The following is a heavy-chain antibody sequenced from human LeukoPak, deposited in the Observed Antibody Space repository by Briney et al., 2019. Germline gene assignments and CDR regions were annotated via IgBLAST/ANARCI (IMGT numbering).Heavy chain of an antibody. CDR3: AELGITMIGGV. V-gene: IGHV3-7*01. D-gene: IGHD3-10*02. J-gene: IGHJ6*04. Sequence: GGSLRLSCAASGFTFSSYWMSWVRQAPGKGLEWVANRKQDGSEKYYVDSVRGRFTISRDNAKNSLYLQMNSLRAEDTAVYYCAELGITMIGGVWGKGTTVTISS. CDR1: GFTFSSYW. CDR2: RKQDGSEK.